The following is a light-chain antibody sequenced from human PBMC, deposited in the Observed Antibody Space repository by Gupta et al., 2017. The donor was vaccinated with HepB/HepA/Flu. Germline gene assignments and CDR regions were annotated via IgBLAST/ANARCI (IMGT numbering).Light chain of an antibody. J-gene: IGLJ2*01. CDR2: DVS. V-gene: IGLV2-11*01. CDR3: ASYAGSYCV. CDR1: SSDGGGYNY. Sequence: SALTQPRSVSGSPGKSVTISCTGTSSDGGGYNYVSWYQQHPGKALKLFIYDVSNRPSGARVRFSGSTSANTATLTISGVEAEDEDYYYCASYAGSYCVFGGGTKLTVL.